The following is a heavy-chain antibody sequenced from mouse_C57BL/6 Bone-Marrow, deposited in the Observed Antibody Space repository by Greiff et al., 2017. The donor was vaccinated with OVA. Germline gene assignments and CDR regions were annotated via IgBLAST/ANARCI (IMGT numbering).Heavy chain of an antibody. J-gene: IGHJ3*01. CDR3: TSQGYDYSWFAY. Sequence: EVKLMESGGGLVQPGGSMKLSCAASGFTFSDAWMDWVRQSPEKGLEWVAEIRNKANNHATYYAESVQGRFTISRDDSKSSVYLQMNSLRAEDTGIYYCTSQGYDYSWFAYWGQGTLVTVSA. CDR2: IRNKANNHAT. CDR1: GFTFSDAW. D-gene: IGHD2-4*01. V-gene: IGHV6-6*01.